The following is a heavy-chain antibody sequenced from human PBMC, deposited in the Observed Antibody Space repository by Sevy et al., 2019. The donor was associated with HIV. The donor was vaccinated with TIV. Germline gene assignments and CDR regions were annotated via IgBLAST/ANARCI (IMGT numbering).Heavy chain of an antibody. CDR2: ISSSGTTI. CDR3: ARVDANYDKGFDP. V-gene: IGHV3-48*03. Sequence: GGALRLSCEASGFTFSSYEMNWVRQAPGKGLEWVSYISSSGTTIKCADSVKGRFTISRDNAKNSLYMQMNSLRAEDTAVYYCARVDANYDKGFDPWGQGTLVTVSP. D-gene: IGHD3-22*01. CDR1: GFTFSSYE. J-gene: IGHJ5*02.